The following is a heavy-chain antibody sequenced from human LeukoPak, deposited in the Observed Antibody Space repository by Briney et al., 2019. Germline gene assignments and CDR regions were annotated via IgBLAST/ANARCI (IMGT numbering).Heavy chain of an antibody. J-gene: IGHJ6*02. V-gene: IGHV5-51*01. Sequence: GEFLKISCKGSGYRFSSYWIGWVRQMPGKGLEWMGIIYPGDSDTRYSPSFQGQVTISADKSISTAYLQWSSLKASDTAMYYCARLLMVYATYYYGMDVWGQGTTVTVSS. CDR3: ARLLMVYATYYYGMDV. D-gene: IGHD2-8*01. CDR1: GYRFSSYW. CDR2: IYPGDSDT.